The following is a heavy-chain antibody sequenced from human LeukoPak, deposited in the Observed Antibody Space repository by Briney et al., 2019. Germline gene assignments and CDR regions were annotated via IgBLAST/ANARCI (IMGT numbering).Heavy chain of an antibody. CDR2: IRSESNSYAT. J-gene: IGHJ4*02. D-gene: IGHD3-9*01. CDR1: GFTFSDSA. CDR3: ASSHSGDILTGYYY. V-gene: IGHV3-73*01. Sequence: GGSLRLSCAASGFTFSDSAIHWVRQASGKGLEWVGRIRSESNSYATAYTASVEGRFIISRDDSRNTAYLQMNSLKTEDTAVYYCASSHSGDILTGYYYWGQGTLVTVSS.